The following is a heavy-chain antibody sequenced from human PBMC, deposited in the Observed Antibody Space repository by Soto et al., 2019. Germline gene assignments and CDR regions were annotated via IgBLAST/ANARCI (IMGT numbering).Heavy chain of an antibody. CDR2: IGTAGDT. V-gene: IGHV3-13*04. CDR1: GFTFSSYD. CDR3: AKDWTLCRYGYLFDY. Sequence: PGGSLRLSCAASGFTFSSYDMHWVRQATGKGLEWVSAIGTAGDTYYPGSVKGRFTISRENAKNSLYLQMNSLRAGDTAVYYCAKDWTLCRYGYLFDYWGQGTLVTVSS. J-gene: IGHJ4*02. D-gene: IGHD5-18*01.